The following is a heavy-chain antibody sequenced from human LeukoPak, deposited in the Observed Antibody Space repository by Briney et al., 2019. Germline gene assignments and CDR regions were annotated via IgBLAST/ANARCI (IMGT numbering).Heavy chain of an antibody. CDR1: GGSISSSSYY. CDR2: IYYSGST. J-gene: IGHJ4*02. Sequence: SETLSLTCTVSGGSISSSSYYWGWIRQPPGKGLEWIGSIYYSGSTYYNPSLKSRVTISVDTSKNQFSLKLSSVTAADTAAYYCARDRHEFDYWGQGTLVTVSS. CDR3: ARDRHEFDY. V-gene: IGHV4-39*07.